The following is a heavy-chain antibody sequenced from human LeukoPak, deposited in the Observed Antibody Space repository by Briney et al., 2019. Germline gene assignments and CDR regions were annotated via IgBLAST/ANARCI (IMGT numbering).Heavy chain of an antibody. CDR3: ARDDVDTSIVTIQY. J-gene: IGHJ4*01. CDR2: IYNSGAT. CDR1: GASISNFY. V-gene: IGHV4-4*07. Sequence: SETLSLTCTVSGASISNFYWSWIRQPAGKGLEWIGRIYNSGATNYNTSLKSRVTMSRDTSKNQLSQILRSVTAADTAVYYCARDDVDTSIVTIQYWGQGSLVTVSS. D-gene: IGHD4-17*01.